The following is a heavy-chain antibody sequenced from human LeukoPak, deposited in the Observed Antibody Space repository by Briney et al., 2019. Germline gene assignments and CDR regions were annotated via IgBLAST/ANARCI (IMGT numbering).Heavy chain of an antibody. D-gene: IGHD3-10*01. J-gene: IGHJ4*02. V-gene: IGHV4-61*01. Sequence: PSETLSLTCTVSGGSVSSGSYYWSWIRQPPGKGLEWIGYIYYSGSTNYNPSLKSRVTISVDTSKNQFSLKLSSVTAADTAVYYCARGRIRVPVFDYWGQGTLVTVSS. CDR2: IYYSGST. CDR1: GGSVSSGSYY. CDR3: ARGRIRVPVFDY.